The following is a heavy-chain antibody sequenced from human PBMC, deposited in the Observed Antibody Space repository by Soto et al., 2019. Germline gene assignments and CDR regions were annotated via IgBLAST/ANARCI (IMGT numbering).Heavy chain of an antibody. CDR3: ARGLRETSSSSGEPPLDY. CDR2: INHSGST. Sequence: SETLSLTCAVYGGSFSGYYWSWIRQPPGKGLEWIGEINHSGSTNYNPSLKSRVTISVDTSKNQFSLKLSSVTAADTAVYYCARGLRETSSSSGEPPLDYWGQGTLVTVSS. D-gene: IGHD6-6*01. CDR1: GGSFSGYY. V-gene: IGHV4-34*01. J-gene: IGHJ4*02.